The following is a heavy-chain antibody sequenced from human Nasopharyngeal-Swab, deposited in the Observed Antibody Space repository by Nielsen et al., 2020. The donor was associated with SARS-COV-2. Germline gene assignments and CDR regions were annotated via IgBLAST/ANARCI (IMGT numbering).Heavy chain of an antibody. CDR2: IYPGDSTT. Sequence: GESLKISCQGSGYSFSTYWIGWVRQMPGKGLEWMGIIYPGDSTTKYRPSFQGQVTISADKSISTAYLQWSSLKASDTAMYYCAHQGVTGTTGGFDYWGQGTLVTVSS. V-gene: IGHV5-51*01. D-gene: IGHD1-7*01. CDR3: AHQGVTGTTGGFDY. J-gene: IGHJ4*02. CDR1: GYSFSTYW.